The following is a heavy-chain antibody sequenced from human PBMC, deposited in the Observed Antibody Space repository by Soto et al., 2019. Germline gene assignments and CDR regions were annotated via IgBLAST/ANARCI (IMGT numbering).Heavy chain of an antibody. J-gene: IGHJ4*02. CDR1: GGSISSSSYY. Sequence: PSETLSLTCTVSGGSISSSSYYWGWIRQPPGKGLEWIGSIYYSGSTYYNPSLKSRVTISVDTSKNQFSLKLGSVTAADTAVYYCARPRGELTVFDYWGQGTLVTVSS. V-gene: IGHV4-39*01. CDR2: IYYSGST. CDR3: ARPRGELTVFDY. D-gene: IGHD1-26*01.